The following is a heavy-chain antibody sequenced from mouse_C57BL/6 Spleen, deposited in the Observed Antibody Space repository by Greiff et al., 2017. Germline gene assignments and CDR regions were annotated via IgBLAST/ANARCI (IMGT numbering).Heavy chain of an antibody. CDR2: IDPETGGT. D-gene: IGHD2-5*01. CDR3: TRVYSNSYAMDY. V-gene: IGHV1-15*01. CDR1: GYTFTDYE. Sequence: VQLQQSGAELVRPGASVTLSCKASGYTFTDYEMHWVKQTPVHGLEWIGAIDPETGGTAYNQKFKGKAILTADKSSSTAYMELRSLTSEDSAVYYCTRVYSNSYAMDYWGQGTSVTVSS. J-gene: IGHJ4*01.